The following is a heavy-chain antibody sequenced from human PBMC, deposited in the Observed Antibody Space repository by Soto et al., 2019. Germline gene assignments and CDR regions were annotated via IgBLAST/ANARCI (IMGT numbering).Heavy chain of an antibody. Sequence: SETLSLTCTVSGGSISSSSYYWGWIRQPPGKGLEWIGSIYYSGSTYYNPSLKSRVTISLDTSKNQFSLRLSSVTAADTAVYYCARQVEEDFWTGYYHYYMDVWGKGTTVTVSS. D-gene: IGHD3-3*01. CDR3: ARQVEEDFWTGYYHYYMDV. CDR1: GGSISSSSYY. V-gene: IGHV4-39*01. CDR2: IYYSGST. J-gene: IGHJ6*03.